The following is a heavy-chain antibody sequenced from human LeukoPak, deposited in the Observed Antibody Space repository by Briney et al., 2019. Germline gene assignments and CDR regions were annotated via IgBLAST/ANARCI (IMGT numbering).Heavy chain of an antibody. J-gene: IGHJ4*02. CDR3: APNDGWTTVNTER. Sequence: GGSLRLSCAASGFTFSSYGMHWVRQAPGKGLEWVAFIRYDGSNKYYADSVKGRFTISRDNSKNTLYLQMNSLRAEDTAVYYCAPNDGWTTVNTERRGQGTLVTVSS. CDR1: GFTFSSYG. D-gene: IGHD4-17*01. CDR2: IRYDGSNK. V-gene: IGHV3-30*02.